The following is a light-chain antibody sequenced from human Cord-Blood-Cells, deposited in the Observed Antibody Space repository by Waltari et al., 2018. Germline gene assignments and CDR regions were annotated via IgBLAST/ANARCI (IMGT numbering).Light chain of an antibody. CDR2: AAS. V-gene: IGKV1-8*01. CDR3: QQYYSYPT. CDR1: QGLSSY. Sequence: AIRMTQSPSSLSASTGDRVTITCRALQGLSSYLDWYQQKPGKAPKLLIYAASSLQIGVPSRFSGSGSGTDCTLTISCLQSEDFATYYCQQYYSYPTFGQGTKVESK. J-gene: IGKJ1*01.